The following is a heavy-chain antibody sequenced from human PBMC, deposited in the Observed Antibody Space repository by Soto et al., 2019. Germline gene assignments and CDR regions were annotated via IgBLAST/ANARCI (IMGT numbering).Heavy chain of an antibody. V-gene: IGHV4-39*02. D-gene: IGHD3-3*01. CDR3: ARAPWSGYYPYYYYYGMDV. CDR2: ILHSGST. J-gene: IGHJ6*02. CDR1: GGSIISNSYY. Sequence: SETLSLTCTVSGGSIISNSYYWGWIRQPPGKGLEWIGSILHSGSTYYNPSLKSRVTMSVDTSKNQFSLSLASVTAADTAVYYCARAPWSGYYPYYYYYGMDVWGQGTTVT.